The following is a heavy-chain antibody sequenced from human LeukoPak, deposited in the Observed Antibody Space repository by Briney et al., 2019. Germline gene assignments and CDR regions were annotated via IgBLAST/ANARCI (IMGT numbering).Heavy chain of an antibody. CDR2: IEEDGSER. V-gene: IGHV3-7*04. J-gene: IGHJ4*02. D-gene: IGHD6-19*01. CDR1: GFPLSTSW. Sequence: HPGGSLRLSCAVSGFPLSTSWMSWVRQAPGKGLEWVANIEEDGSERYDVDSVKGRFTISRDNAKSSLYLQMNSLRVEDTAVYHCARDGYSSGPRADWGQGTLVIVSS. CDR3: ARDGYSSGPRAD.